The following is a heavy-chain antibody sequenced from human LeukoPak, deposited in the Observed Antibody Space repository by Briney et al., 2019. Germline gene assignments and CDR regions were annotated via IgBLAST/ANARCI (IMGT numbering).Heavy chain of an antibody. D-gene: IGHD5-12*01. J-gene: IGHJ5*02. V-gene: IGHV4-39*07. CDR2: IYYSGST. Sequence: PSETLSLTCTVSGGSISSSSYYWGWIRQPPGKGLEWIGSIYYSGSTYYNPSLKSRVTISVDTSKNQFSLKLSSVTAADTAVYYCGGGESFRIYIRFDPWCEGSLDTDSP. CDR1: GGSISSSSYY. CDR3: GGGESFRIYIRFDP.